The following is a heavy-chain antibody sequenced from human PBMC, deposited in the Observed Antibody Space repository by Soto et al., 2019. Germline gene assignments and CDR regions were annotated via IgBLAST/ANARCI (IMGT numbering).Heavy chain of an antibody. V-gene: IGHV3-7*01. Sequence: EVQLVESGGGLVQPGGSLRLSCAASGFTFRSYWMSWVRQVPGKGLEWLANIKQDGVEKYYVDSVKGRFTISRDNAKNSLYLQMNSLRAEDTAVYYCARGDSSGYYFSSFDITCHGTMVTVSS. D-gene: IGHD3-22*01. CDR3: ARGDSSGYYFSSFDI. J-gene: IGHJ3*02. CDR1: GFTFRSYW. CDR2: IKQDGVEK.